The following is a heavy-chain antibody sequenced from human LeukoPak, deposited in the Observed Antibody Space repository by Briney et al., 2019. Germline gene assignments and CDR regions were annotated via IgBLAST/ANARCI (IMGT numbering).Heavy chain of an antibody. Sequence: SETLSLTCTVSGDSISNYYWSWIRQPAGKGLEWIGRIYTSGSTNYNPSLKSRVTMSVDTSKNQFSLKLSSVTAADTAVYYCARMHRVAMGFDYWGQGTLVTVSS. D-gene: IGHD2-15*01. J-gene: IGHJ4*02. CDR2: IYTSGST. CDR3: ARMHRVAMGFDY. V-gene: IGHV4-4*07. CDR1: GDSISNYY.